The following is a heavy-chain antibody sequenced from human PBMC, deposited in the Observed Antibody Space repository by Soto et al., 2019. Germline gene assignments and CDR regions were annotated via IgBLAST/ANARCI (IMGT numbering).Heavy chain of an antibody. Sequence: SETLSLTCTVSSGSINNYYWSWIRQPPGKGPEWIGYIHYSGSTNYNPSLKSRVSMSVDTSKNQFSLNLNSVTAADTAVYYCARYEQYYQHWGQGALVTVSS. J-gene: IGHJ1*01. D-gene: IGHD3-16*01. CDR2: IHYSGST. V-gene: IGHV4-59*08. CDR3: ARYEQYYQH. CDR1: SGSINNYY.